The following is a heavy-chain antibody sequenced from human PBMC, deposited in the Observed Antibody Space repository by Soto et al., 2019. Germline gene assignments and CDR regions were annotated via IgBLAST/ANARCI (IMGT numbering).Heavy chain of an antibody. V-gene: IGHV1-69*13. J-gene: IGHJ6*04. D-gene: IGHD3-22*01. CDR1: GGTFSSYA. CDR2: IIPIFGTA. CDR3: ARESSDSSYYYYGMYV. Sequence: ASVKVSCKASGGTFSSYAISWVRQAPGQGLEWMGGIIPIFGTANYAQKFQGRVTITADESTSTAYMELSSLRSEDTAVYYCARESSDSSYYYYGMYVWGKGTTVTVSS.